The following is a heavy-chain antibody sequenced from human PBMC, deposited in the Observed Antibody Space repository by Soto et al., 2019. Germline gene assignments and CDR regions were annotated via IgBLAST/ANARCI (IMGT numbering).Heavy chain of an antibody. J-gene: IGHJ3*02. V-gene: IGHV1-18*01. D-gene: IGHD3-16*02. Sequence: GASVKVSCKASGYTFTSYGISCVRQAPGQGLEWMGWISAYNGNTNYAQKLQGRVTMTTDTSTSTAYMELRSLRSDDTAVYYCAREENENYDYIWGSYRDDAFDIWGQGTMVTVSS. CDR1: GYTFTSYG. CDR3: AREENENYDYIWGSYRDDAFDI. CDR2: ISAYNGNT.